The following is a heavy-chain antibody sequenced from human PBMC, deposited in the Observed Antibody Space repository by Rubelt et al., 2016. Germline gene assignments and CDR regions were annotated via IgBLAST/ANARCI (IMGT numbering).Heavy chain of an antibody. CDR3: ARHPTVTTRGYYYYIDV. J-gene: IGHJ6*03. D-gene: IGHD4-11*01. CDR2: IHYSGRT. V-gene: IGHV4-39*01. Sequence: QLQLQESGPGLVKPSETLSLTCTVSGGSINSNDYYWGWIHQPPGKGLEWIGTIHYSGRTYYNPSLKSRVTISVDTSKNQFSLKLSPLTDAETAVYYCARHPTVTTRGYYYYIDVWGKGTTVTVSS. CDR1: GGSINSNDYY.